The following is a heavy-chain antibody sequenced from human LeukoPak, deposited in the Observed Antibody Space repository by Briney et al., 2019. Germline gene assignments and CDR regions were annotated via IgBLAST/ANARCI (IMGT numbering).Heavy chain of an antibody. Sequence: ASVKVSCKASGYTFTSYGISWVRQAPGQGLEWMGWISAYNGNTNYAQKLQGRVTMTTDTSTSTAYMELSSLRSEDTAVYYCARGSPPFRGGSNWFDPWGQGTLVTVSS. D-gene: IGHD3-16*01. CDR2: ISAYNGNT. CDR1: GYTFTSYG. CDR3: ARGSPPFRGGSNWFDP. V-gene: IGHV1-18*01. J-gene: IGHJ5*02.